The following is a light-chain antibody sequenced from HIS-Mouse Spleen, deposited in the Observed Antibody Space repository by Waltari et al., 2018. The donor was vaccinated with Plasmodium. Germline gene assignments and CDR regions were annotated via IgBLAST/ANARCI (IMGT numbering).Light chain of an antibody. CDR1: SSDVGGYNF. V-gene: IGLV2-11*01. J-gene: IGLJ2*01. CDR2: GVS. Sequence: QSSLTQPPPVSGSPGQSVTISCTGTSSDVGGYNFVSWYQQHTGKATELMIYGVSKQPSGVPDRFSGSKSGNTASLTISGLQAEDEADYYCCSYAGSYTLVFGGGTK. CDR3: CSYAGSYTLV.